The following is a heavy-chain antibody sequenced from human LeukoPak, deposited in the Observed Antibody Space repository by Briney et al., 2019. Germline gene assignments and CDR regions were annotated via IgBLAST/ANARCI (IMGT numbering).Heavy chain of an antibody. CDR1: GGSFSGYY. V-gene: IGHV4-34*01. Sequence: SETLSLTCAVYGGSFSGYYWSWIRQPPGKGLEWIGEINHSGSTNYNPSLKSRVTISVDTSKNQFSLKLSSVTAADTAVYYCARGLNYKTYYHGSGSWVDYWGQGTLVTVSS. CDR3: ARGLNYKTYYHGSGSWVDY. CDR2: INHSGST. D-gene: IGHD3-10*01. J-gene: IGHJ4*02.